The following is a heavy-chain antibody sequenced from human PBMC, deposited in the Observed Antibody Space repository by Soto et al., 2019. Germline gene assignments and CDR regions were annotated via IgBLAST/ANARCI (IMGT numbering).Heavy chain of an antibody. V-gene: IGHV4-39*01. J-gene: IGHJ4*01. Sequence: SETLSLTGTVSGGSISSNAYYWGWIRQPPGKGLEWIGSMLYSGSTYYNPSLRSRVTISVDTSKNQFSLKLNSVTAADTAVYYCVRHHDYAWGTYRWALDYWGHGTLVTVSS. D-gene: IGHD3-16*02. CDR3: VRHHDYAWGTYRWALDY. CDR2: MLYSGST. CDR1: GGSISSNAYY.